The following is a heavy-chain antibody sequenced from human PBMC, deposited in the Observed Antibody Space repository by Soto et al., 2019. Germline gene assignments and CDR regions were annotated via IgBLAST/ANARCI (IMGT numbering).Heavy chain of an antibody. V-gene: IGHV4-31*03. CDR3: VRGRYCSGGSCYSSSRFDP. J-gene: IGHJ5*02. CDR1: GGSISSGDYY. D-gene: IGHD2-15*01. Sequence: SETLSLTCTVSGGSISSGDYYWNWIRQHPGKGLEWIGYIYYSGSTYYNPSLKSRLTISVDTSKNQFSLKLSSVTAADTAVYYCVRGRYCSGGSCYSSSRFDPWGQGTLVTVSS. CDR2: IYYSGST.